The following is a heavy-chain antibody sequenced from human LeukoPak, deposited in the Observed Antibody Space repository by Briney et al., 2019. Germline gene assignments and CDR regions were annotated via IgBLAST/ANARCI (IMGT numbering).Heavy chain of an antibody. CDR2: ISVGAEYI. CDR1: GFTFDSYA. Sequence: GGSLRLSCAASGFTFDSYAMHWVRQAPGKGLEWVSTISVGAEYIFYADSVKGRFTISRDDSNNALYLQMHSLRAEDTALYYCASGPPFLKYFEYWGQGTLVTVSS. D-gene: IGHD3-3*01. V-gene: IGHV3-23*01. J-gene: IGHJ4*02. CDR3: ASGPPFLKYFEY.